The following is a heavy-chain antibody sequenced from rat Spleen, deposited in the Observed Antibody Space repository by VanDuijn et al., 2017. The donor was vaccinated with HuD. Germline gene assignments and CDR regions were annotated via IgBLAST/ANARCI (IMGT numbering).Heavy chain of an antibody. CDR2: ISTGGGNT. Sequence: EVHLVESGGGLVKPGRSLKVSCVASGFTFSNSGMHWIRQAPTKGLEWIASISTGGGNTYYRDSVKGRFTISRDNAKSTLYLEMDSLRSEDTATYYCTRVDGYYRTMDAWGQGTSVTVSS. CDR1: GFTFSNSG. D-gene: IGHD1-12*03. J-gene: IGHJ4*01. CDR3: TRVDGYYRTMDA. V-gene: IGHV5-19*01.